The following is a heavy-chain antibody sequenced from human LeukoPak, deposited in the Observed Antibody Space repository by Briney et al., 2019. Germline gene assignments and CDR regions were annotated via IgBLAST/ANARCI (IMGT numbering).Heavy chain of an antibody. Sequence: GGSLRLSCAASGFTFSSFGMTWVRQAPGKGLEWVANIKQDGSEKYYVDSVKGRFTISRDNAKNSLYLQMNSLRAEDTAVYYCARDPSYSSSWYLFEAVDYWGQGTLVTVSS. V-gene: IGHV3-7*01. CDR2: IKQDGSEK. CDR3: ARDPSYSSSWYLFEAVDY. J-gene: IGHJ4*02. D-gene: IGHD6-13*01. CDR1: GFTFSSFG.